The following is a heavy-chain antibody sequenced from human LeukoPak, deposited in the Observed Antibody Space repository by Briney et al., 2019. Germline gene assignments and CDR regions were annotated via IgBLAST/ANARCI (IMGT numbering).Heavy chain of an antibody. Sequence: GGSLRLSCAASGFTFSSYEMNWVRQAPGKGLEWVSYISSSDSTIYYADSVKGRFTISRDNAENSLYLQMNSPRAEDTAVYYCARKRSGWYSPIDYWGQGTLVTVSS. CDR3: ARKRSGWYSPIDY. J-gene: IGHJ4*02. D-gene: IGHD6-19*01. CDR1: GFTFSSYE. V-gene: IGHV3-48*03. CDR2: ISSSDSTI.